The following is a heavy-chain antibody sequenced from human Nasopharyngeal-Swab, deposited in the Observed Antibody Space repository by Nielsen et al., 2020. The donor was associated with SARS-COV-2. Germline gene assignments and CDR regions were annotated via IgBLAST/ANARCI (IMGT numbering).Heavy chain of an antibody. CDR2: INDSGST. Sequence: SETLSLTCAVYGGFFRGFYWSWIRQPPGKGLEWIGEINDSGSTNYNPSLTSRVTMSVDTSKSQFSLKLNSVTAADTAAYYCARGLRKVPIFPASQYYFDYWGQGTLVTVSS. J-gene: IGHJ4*02. CDR1: GGFFRGFY. CDR3: ARGLRKVPIFPASQYYFDY. D-gene: IGHD3-9*01. V-gene: IGHV4-34*01.